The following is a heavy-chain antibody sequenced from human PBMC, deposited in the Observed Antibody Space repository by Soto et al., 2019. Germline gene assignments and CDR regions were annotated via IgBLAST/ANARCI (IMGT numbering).Heavy chain of an antibody. J-gene: IGHJ4*02. CDR2: IYYSGRT. Sequence: SETLSLTCTVSGGSISSSSYYWGCIRQPPWKGLELIVSIYYSGRTSHKQSLKSRVNISVDTYTNQFSLKLSSVTAADTAVYYCAPTSTTYYYDSSGYYYDGYWGQGTLVTSPQ. V-gene: IGHV4-39*01. CDR3: APTSTTYYYDSSGYYYDGY. D-gene: IGHD3-22*01. CDR1: GGSISSSSYY.